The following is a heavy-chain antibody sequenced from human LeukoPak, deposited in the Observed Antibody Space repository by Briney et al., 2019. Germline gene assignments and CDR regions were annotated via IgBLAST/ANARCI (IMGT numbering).Heavy chain of an antibody. Sequence: GGSLRLSCAASGFTFSSYWMSWVRQAPGKGLEWVANIKQDRSEKYYVDSVTGRFTISRDNAKNSLYLQMNSLRAEDTAVYYCARAAFSAIAARSYFDYWGQGTLVTVPS. D-gene: IGHD6-6*01. CDR2: IKQDRSEK. CDR3: ARAAFSAIAARSYFDY. V-gene: IGHV3-7*01. CDR1: GFTFSSYW. J-gene: IGHJ4*02.